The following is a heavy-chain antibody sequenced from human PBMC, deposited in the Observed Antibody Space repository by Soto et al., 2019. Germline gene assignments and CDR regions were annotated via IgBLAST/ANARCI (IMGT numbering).Heavy chain of an antibody. CDR1: GGSISSGGYY. CDR3: AGGIAARPLGY. V-gene: IGHV4-30-2*01. CDR2: SYHSGST. Sequence: QLQLQESGSGLVKPSQTLSLTCAVSGGSISSGGYYWSWIRQPPGKGLEWIGYSYHSGSTYYNPPRTSRVTMSVDRSKNQFSLKLSSVTAADTAVYYCAGGIAARPLGYWGQGTLVTVSS. D-gene: IGHD6-6*01. J-gene: IGHJ4*02.